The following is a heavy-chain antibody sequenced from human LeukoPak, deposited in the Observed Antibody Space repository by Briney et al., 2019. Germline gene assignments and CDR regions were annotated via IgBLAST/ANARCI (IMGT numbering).Heavy chain of an antibody. Sequence: SETLSLTCTVSGGSISSYYWSWIRQPPGKGLEWIGYIYYSGSTNYNPSLKSRVTISVDTSKNQFSLKLSSVTAADTAVYYCARDLRDSYGSYWFDPWGQGTLVTVSS. J-gene: IGHJ5*02. CDR1: GGSISSYY. V-gene: IGHV4-59*01. CDR3: ARDLRDSYGSYWFDP. D-gene: IGHD5-18*01. CDR2: IYYSGST.